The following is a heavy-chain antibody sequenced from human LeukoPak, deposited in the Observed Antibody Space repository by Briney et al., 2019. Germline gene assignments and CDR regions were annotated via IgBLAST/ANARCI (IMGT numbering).Heavy chain of an antibody. CDR3: ARSGTYYNNWFDP. CDR2: IYHSGST. J-gene: IGHJ5*02. CDR1: GGSISSSNW. D-gene: IGHD3-10*01. Sequence: PSGTLSLTCAVSGGSISSSNWWSWVRQPPGKGLEWIGEIYHSGSTNYNPSLKSRVTISVDTSKNQFSLNLNSVTAADTAVYYCARSGTYYNNWFDPWGQGTLVIVSS. V-gene: IGHV4-4*02.